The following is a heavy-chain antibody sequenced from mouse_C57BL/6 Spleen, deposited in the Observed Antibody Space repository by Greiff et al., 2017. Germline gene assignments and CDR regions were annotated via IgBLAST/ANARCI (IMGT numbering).Heavy chain of an antibody. CDR1: GYTFTSYW. D-gene: IGHD1-1*01. V-gene: IGHV1-69*01. CDR3: ARGRYGSSYPFVLVYY. Sequence: VQLQQPGAELVMPGASVKLSCKASGYTFTSYWMHWVKQRPGQGLEWIGEIDPSDSYTNYNQKFKGKSTLTVDKSSSTAYMQLSSLTSEDSAVYYCARGRYGSSYPFVLVYYWGQGTTLTVSS. J-gene: IGHJ2*01. CDR2: IDPSDSYT.